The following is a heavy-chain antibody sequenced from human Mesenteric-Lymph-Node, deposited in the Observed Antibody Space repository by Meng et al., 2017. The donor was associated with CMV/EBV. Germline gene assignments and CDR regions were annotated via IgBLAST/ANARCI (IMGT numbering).Heavy chain of an antibody. D-gene: IGHD3-10*01. CDR3: ARGQYYGSGSYYFWWFDP. CDR1: YTFTSYG. Sequence: YTFTSYGMHWVRQAPGQRLEWMGWINAGNGNTKYSQKFQGRVTITADKSTSTAYMELSSLRSEDTAVYYCARGQYYGSGSYYFWWFDPWGQGTLVTVSS. J-gene: IGHJ5*02. V-gene: IGHV1-3*01. CDR2: INAGNGNT.